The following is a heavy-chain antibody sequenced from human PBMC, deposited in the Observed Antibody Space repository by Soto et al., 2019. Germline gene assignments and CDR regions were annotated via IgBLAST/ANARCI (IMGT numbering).Heavy chain of an antibody. V-gene: IGHV3-74*01. CDR3: TRSGSSQYYYGMDV. Sequence: EVQLVESGGGLVQPGGSLRLSCAASGFTFSSYWMHWVRQAPGKGLVWVSRINSDGSSTNYADSVKGRFTISRDNARNTLFLQMDTLRAEDTAVYYCTRSGSSQYYYGMDVWGQGTTVTVSS. D-gene: IGHD6-6*01. CDR2: INSDGSST. J-gene: IGHJ6*02. CDR1: GFTFSSYW.